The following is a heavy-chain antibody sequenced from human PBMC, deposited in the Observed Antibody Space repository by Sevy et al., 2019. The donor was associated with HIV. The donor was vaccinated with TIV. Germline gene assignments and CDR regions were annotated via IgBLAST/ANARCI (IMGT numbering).Heavy chain of an antibody. CDR3: AKLRAVAGNY. J-gene: IGHJ4*02. D-gene: IGHD6-19*01. CDR1: GFIFKTYA. V-gene: IGHV3-23*01. CDR2: ISGSGGST. Sequence: GGSLRLSCGVSGFIFKTYAMSWVRQAPGKGLEWVSGISGSGGSTYYADSVKGRSTISRDNSKNTLYLQMNSLRAEDTAVYYCAKLRAVAGNYWGQGTLVTVSS.